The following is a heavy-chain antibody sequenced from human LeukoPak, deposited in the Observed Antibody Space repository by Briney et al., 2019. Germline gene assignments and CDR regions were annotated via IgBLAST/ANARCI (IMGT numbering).Heavy chain of an antibody. V-gene: IGHV3-23*01. D-gene: IGHD1-1*01. CDR1: GFTFSTYA. J-gene: IGHJ4*02. CDR3: VRAYTTSGTYSEP. Sequence: PGGSLRLSCTAAGFTFSTYAMGWARQAPGKGLEWLSGIGSDGVDTFYADSAKGRFTISRGNSKNTVYLQMNSLRAEDTALYYCVRAYTTSGTYSEPWGQGTLVTVSS. CDR2: IGSDGVDT.